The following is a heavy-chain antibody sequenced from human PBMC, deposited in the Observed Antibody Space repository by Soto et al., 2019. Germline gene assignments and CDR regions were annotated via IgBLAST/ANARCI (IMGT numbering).Heavy chain of an antibody. V-gene: IGHV3-23*01. Sequence: PVGSLRLSCAASGFTFSSYAMSWVRQAPGKGLEWVSAISGSGGSTYYADSVKGRFTISRDNSKNTLYLQMNSLRAEDTAVYYCAKDKGAAGHAFDIWGQGTMVTVSS. J-gene: IGHJ3*02. CDR2: ISGSGGST. CDR3: AKDKGAAGHAFDI. CDR1: GFTFSSYA. D-gene: IGHD3-16*01.